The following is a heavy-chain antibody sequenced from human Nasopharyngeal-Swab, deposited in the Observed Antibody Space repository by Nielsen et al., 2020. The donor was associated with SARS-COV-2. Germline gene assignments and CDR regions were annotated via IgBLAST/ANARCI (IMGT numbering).Heavy chain of an antibody. CDR3: AKAPYLRGLDV. J-gene: IGHJ6*02. CDR2: IFGSGSNT. CDR1: GITFSNYA. V-gene: IGHV3-23*01. Sequence: GGSLRLSCAASGITFSNYAMNWVRQAPGKGLEWVSTIFGSGSNTYYADSVKGRFTISRDNSKNTLYLQTNSLRVEDTAVYYCAKAPYLRGLDVWGQGTTVTVSS. D-gene: IGHD2-21*01.